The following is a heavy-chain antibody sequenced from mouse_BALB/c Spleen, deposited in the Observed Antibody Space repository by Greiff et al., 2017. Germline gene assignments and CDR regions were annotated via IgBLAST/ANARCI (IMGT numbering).Heavy chain of an antibody. D-gene: IGHD3-1*01. CDR2: SRNKANDYTT. CDR1: GFTFSDFY. CDR3: ARGQLGGRYFDV. Sequence: EVKLMESGGGLVQPGGSLRLSCATSGFTFSDFYMEWVRQPPGKRLEWIAASRNKANDYTTEYSASVKGRFIVSRDTSQSILYLQMNALRAEDTAIYYCARGQLGGRYFDVWGAGTTVTVSS. J-gene: IGHJ1*01. V-gene: IGHV7-1*02.